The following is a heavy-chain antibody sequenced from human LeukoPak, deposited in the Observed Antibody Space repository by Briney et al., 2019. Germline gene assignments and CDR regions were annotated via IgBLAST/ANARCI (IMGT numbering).Heavy chain of an antibody. CDR3: ARGRRDDAFDI. CDR2: IYYSGST. V-gene: IGHV4-59*01. J-gene: IGHJ3*02. Sequence: SETLSLTCTVSGGSISSYYWSWIRQPPGQGLEWIGYIYYSGSTNYNPSLKSRVTISVDTSKNQFSLKLSSVTAADTAVYYCARGRRDDAFDIWGQGTMVTVSS. CDR1: GGSISSYY.